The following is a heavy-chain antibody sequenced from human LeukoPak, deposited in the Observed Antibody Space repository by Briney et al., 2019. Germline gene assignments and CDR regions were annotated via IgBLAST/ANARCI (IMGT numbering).Heavy chain of an antibody. V-gene: IGHV3-7*01. CDR1: GFTFSSYW. D-gene: IGHD3-3*01. J-gene: IGHJ3*01. CDR2: INQDGSVT. Sequence: GGSLRLSCAASGFTFSSYWMTRVRQAPGKGLEWVANINQDGSVTHYVDSVKGRFTISRGKGKNSLYLQMNSLRAEDTAVYYCATDPSGAPSFGRWGPGTMVTVSS. CDR3: ATDPSGAPSFGR.